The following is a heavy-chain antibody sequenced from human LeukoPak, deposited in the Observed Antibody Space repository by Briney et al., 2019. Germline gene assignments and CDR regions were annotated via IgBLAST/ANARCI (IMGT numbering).Heavy chain of an antibody. CDR3: ARETRSLPYYMDV. V-gene: IGHV1-18*01. CDR2: ISAYNGNT. D-gene: IGHD3-3*01. J-gene: IGHJ6*03. Sequence: ASVKVSCKASGYTFTSYGISWVRQAPGRGLEWMGWISAYNGNTNYAQKLQGRVTMTTDTSTSTAYMELRCLRSDDTAVYYCARETRSLPYYMDVWGKGTTVTVSS. CDR1: GYTFTSYG.